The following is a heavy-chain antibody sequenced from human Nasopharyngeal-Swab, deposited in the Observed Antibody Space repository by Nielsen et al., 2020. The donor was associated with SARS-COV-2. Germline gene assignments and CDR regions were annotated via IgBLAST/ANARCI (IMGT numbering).Heavy chain of an antibody. CDR1: GFTFDDYG. V-gene: IGHV3-20*01. J-gene: IGHJ2*01. CDR3: AGGSMSALGYWYLDL. CDR2: INWNGGST. Sequence: GGSLRLSCAASGFTFDDYGMRWVRQAPGKGLEWVSGINWNGGSTGYADSVKGLFTISRDNAKNSLYLQMNSLRAENTALYHCAGGSMSALGYWYLDLWGRGTLVTGSS.